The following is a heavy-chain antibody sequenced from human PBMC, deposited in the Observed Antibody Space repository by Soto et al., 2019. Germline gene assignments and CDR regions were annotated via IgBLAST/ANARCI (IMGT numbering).Heavy chain of an antibody. CDR1: GGSISSYY. CDR2: LNTYGNT. V-gene: IGHV4-4*07. Sequence: SETLSLTCTVSGGSISSYYWSWIRQPAGKGLEWIGRLNTYGNTHYNPSLKSRVTVSVDTSRNQFFLTLRSVTAADSAVYHCGRESGETWDYEASWGQGTPVTVSS. CDR3: GRESGETWDYEAS. J-gene: IGHJ5*02. D-gene: IGHD1-7*01.